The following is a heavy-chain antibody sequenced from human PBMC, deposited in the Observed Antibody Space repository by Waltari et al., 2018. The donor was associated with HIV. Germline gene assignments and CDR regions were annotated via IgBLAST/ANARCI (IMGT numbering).Heavy chain of an antibody. D-gene: IGHD1-1*01. CDR3: ERDTKVAGGQVLRPRYFDY. CDR2: IGPAATTI. CDR1: GSTFNPYG. J-gene: IGHJ4*02. V-gene: IGHV3-48*01. Sequence: EVQLLESGGGLAQPGGSLLVSCAASGSTFNPYGMNWVRQAPGRRLLWISYIGPAATTIFHADSVKGLFTTSRDNANNSSYLQMSGLRPEDAGVYFCERDTKVAGGQVLRPRYFDYWGQGTPVSVSS.